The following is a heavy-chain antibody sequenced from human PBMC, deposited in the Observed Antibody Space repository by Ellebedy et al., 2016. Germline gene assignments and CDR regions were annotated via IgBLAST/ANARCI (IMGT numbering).Heavy chain of an antibody. Sequence: ASVKVSCKASGYTFTSYYMHWVRQAPGQGLEWMGIINPSGGSTSYAQKFQGRVTMTRDTSTSTVYMELSSLRSEDTAEYYCASSPGGDCVDYWGQGTLVTVSS. CDR2: INPSGGST. CDR3: ASSPGGDCVDY. CDR1: GYTFTSYY. J-gene: IGHJ4*02. V-gene: IGHV1-46*01. D-gene: IGHD2-21*02.